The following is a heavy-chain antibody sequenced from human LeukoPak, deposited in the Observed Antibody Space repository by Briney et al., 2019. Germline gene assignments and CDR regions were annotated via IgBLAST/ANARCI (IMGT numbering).Heavy chain of an antibody. Sequence: SETLSLTCTVSGGSISSGSYYWSWIRQPAGKGLEWIGRIYTSGSTNYNPSLKSRVTLPVDTSKNQFSLKLSSVTAADTAVYYCARGFYDFWSGWYYFDYWGQGTLVSVSS. J-gene: IGHJ4*02. CDR1: GGSISSGSYY. CDR2: IYTSGST. CDR3: ARGFYDFWSGWYYFDY. V-gene: IGHV4-61*02. D-gene: IGHD3-3*01.